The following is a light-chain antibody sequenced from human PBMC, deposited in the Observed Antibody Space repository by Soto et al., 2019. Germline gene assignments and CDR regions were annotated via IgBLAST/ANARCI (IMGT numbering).Light chain of an antibody. CDR3: SSYTSSSTPYV. V-gene: IGLV2-18*02. Sequence: QSVLTQPPSASGSPGQSVTISCTGTKSDIGVYDFVSWYQHHPGKAPRLIIYEVVQRPSGVPDRFSGSKSGNTASLTISGLQAEDEADYYCSSYTSSSTPYVFGTGTKVTVL. CDR2: EVV. J-gene: IGLJ1*01. CDR1: KSDIGVYDF.